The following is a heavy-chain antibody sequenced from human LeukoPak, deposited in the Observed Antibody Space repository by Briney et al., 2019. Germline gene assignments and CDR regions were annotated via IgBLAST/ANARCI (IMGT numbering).Heavy chain of an antibody. CDR2: IYSGGTT. J-gene: IGHJ4*02. Sequence: GGSLRLSCEASGFTVSSNYMSWVRQAPGKGLEWVSVIYSGGTTYYADSVKGRFTISRDNSKNTLYLQMNSLRAEDTAVYYCAKDLDGNYYDSSVNYWGQGTLVTVSS. CDR1: GFTVSSNY. D-gene: IGHD3-22*01. V-gene: IGHV3-53*01. CDR3: AKDLDGNYYDSSVNY.